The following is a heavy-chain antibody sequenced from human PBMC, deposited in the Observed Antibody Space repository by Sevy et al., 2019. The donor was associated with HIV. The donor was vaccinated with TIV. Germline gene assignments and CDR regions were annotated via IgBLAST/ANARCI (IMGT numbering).Heavy chain of an antibody. CDR2: IYSGGST. J-gene: IGHJ4*02. Sequence: GGSLRLSCAASGFTVSSNYVSWVRQAPGKGLEWVSVIYSGGSTYYADSVKGRFTISRDNSKNTLYLQMNSLRAEDTAVYYCARAHDSSRYYFDYWGQGTLVTVSS. CDR3: ARAHDSSRYYFDY. V-gene: IGHV3-53*01. D-gene: IGHD3-22*01. CDR1: GFTVSSNY.